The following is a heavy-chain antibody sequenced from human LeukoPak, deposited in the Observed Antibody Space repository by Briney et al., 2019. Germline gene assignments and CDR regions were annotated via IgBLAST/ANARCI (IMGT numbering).Heavy chain of an antibody. Sequence: GGSLRLSCAASGFTVSSNYMSWVRQAPGKGLEWVSVIYSGDTTYYADSVRGRFTISRDNSKNTLYLQMNSLRAEDTAVYYCARAIRGYSYLGYSDYWGQGTLVTVSS. D-gene: IGHD5-18*01. CDR2: IYSGDTT. V-gene: IGHV3-66*01. CDR3: ARAIRGYSYLGYSDY. J-gene: IGHJ4*02. CDR1: GFTVSSNY.